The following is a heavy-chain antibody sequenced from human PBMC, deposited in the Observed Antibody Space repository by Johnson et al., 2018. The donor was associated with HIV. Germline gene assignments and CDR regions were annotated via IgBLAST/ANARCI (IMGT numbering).Heavy chain of an antibody. V-gene: IGHV3-20*04. CDR2: INWNGGST. CDR3: ARDRRNRQWQRLDAFDI. J-gene: IGHJ3*02. Sequence: VQLVESGGGVVRPGGSLRLSCAASGFTFDDYGMNWVRQAPGKGLEWGSGINWNGGSTGYADSVKGRFTISRDNAKNSLHLQMNSLRAEDTAFYYCARDRRNRQWQRLDAFDIWGQGTMVIVSS. D-gene: IGHD6-19*01. CDR1: GFTFDDYG.